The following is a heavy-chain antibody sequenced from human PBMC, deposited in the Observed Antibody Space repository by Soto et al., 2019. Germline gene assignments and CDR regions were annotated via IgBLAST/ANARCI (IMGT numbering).Heavy chain of an antibody. CDR3: ARESEDLTSNFDY. CDR2: ISSTTNYI. J-gene: IGHJ4*02. Sequence: EVQLVESGGGLVKPGGPLRLSCAASGFTFTRNSLNWVRQAPGKGLEWVSSISSTTNYIYYGDSMKGRFTISRDNAKNSLYLEMNSLRAEDTAVYYCARESEDLTSNFDYWGQGTLVTVSS. V-gene: IGHV3-21*06. CDR1: GFTFTRNS.